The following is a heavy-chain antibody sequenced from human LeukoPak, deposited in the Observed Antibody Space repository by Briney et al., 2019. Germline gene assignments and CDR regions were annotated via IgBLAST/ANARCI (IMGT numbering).Heavy chain of an antibody. CDR2: IRYDGSNK. J-gene: IGHJ4*02. CDR3: ARVVDHDYGDYYLDY. V-gene: IGHV3-30*02. D-gene: IGHD4-17*01. CDR1: GFTFSSYG. Sequence: GGSLRLSCAASGFTFSSYGMHWVRQAPGKGLEWVAFIRYDGSNKYYADSVKGRFTISRDNSKNTLYLQMNSLRAEDTAVYYCARVVDHDYGDYYLDYWGQGTLVTVSS.